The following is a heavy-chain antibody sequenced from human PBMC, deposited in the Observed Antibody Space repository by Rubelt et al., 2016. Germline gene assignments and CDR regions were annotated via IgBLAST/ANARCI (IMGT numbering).Heavy chain of an antibody. CDR3: ASLQYSSGWYSDY. Sequence: QVQLVQSGAEVKKPGASVKVSCKASGYTFTSHYMHWVRQAPGQGLEWMGRIIPILGIANYAQKFQGRVTITAEKSTSAAYMELSSLRSEDTAVYYCASLQYSSGWYSDYWGQGTLVTVSS. CDR2: IIPILGIA. CDR1: GYTFTSHY. D-gene: IGHD6-19*01. J-gene: IGHJ4*02. V-gene: IGHV1-69*09.